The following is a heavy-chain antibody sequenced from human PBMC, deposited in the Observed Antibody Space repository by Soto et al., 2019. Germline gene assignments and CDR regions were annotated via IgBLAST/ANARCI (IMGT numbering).Heavy chain of an antibody. J-gene: IGHJ6*02. CDR3: ARDTYDFWSGYPAGHGMAV. Sequence: QVQLVESGGGVVQPGRSLRLSSIAPGFIFSRYAMHWVRLAPGKGLEWVATISHDGNSKYYADSLRGRFTISRDNSKNTLYLQMSSLRAEDTAVYYCARDTYDFWSGYPAGHGMAVWGQGTTVTVSS. CDR1: GFIFSRYA. D-gene: IGHD3-3*01. V-gene: IGHV3-30-3*01. CDR2: ISHDGNSK.